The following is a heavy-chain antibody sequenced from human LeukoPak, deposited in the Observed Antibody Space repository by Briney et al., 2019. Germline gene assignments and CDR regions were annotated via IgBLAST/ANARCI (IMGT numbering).Heavy chain of an antibody. CDR1: GFTFSSYW. D-gene: IGHD3-9*01. CDR3: ARVGNVLRYFDWLNPPLDFVY. CDR2: IKQDGSEK. Sequence: PGGSLRLSCAASGFTFSSYWMSWVRQAPGKGLEWVANIKQDGSEKYYVDSVKGRFTISRDNAKNSLYLQMNSLRAEDTAVYYCARVGNVLRYFDWLNPPLDFVYWGQGTLVTVSS. V-gene: IGHV3-7*03. J-gene: IGHJ4*02.